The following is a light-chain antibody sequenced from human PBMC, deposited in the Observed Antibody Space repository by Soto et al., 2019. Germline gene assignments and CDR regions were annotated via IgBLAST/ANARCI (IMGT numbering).Light chain of an antibody. V-gene: IGLV2-14*01. J-gene: IGLJ1*01. CDR3: SSYTSSSTYV. Sequence: SALTPPASVSGSPGQSITIPCTGTSSDVGGYNYVSWYQQHPGKAPKLMIYDVSNRPSGVSNRFSGSKSGNTASLTISGLQAEDEADYYCSSYTSSSTYVFGTGTKVTVL. CDR1: SSDVGGYNY. CDR2: DVS.